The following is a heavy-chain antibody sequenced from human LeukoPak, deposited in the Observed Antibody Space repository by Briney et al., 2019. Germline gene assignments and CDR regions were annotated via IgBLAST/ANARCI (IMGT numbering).Heavy chain of an antibody. CDR2: FYSSGSY. D-gene: IGHD6-13*01. J-gene: IGHJ6*02. Sequence: SETLSLTCTVSGGSISNYYWSWIRQPAGKGLEWSGRFYSSGSYNYNPSLKSRVTMSVDTSKNQFSLRLSSVTAADTAVYYCARLFPATGTPYYYIMDVWGQGTTVTVSS. CDR1: GGSISNYY. CDR3: ARLFPATGTPYYYIMDV. V-gene: IGHV4-4*07.